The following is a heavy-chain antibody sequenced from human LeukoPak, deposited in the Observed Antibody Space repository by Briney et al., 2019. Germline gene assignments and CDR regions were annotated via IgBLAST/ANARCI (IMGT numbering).Heavy chain of an antibody. CDR1: GYTSTDYY. CDR3: ARAYEYGWFDP. Sequence: ASVKVSCKASGYTSTDYYLHWVRQAPGQGLEWMGWINPKNGGTTYAQKFQGRVTMTWDTSISTAYMALSRLTSDDTALYYCARAYEYGWFDPWGQGTLVTVSS. J-gene: IGHJ5*02. D-gene: IGHD3-16*01. CDR2: INPKNGGT. V-gene: IGHV1-2*02.